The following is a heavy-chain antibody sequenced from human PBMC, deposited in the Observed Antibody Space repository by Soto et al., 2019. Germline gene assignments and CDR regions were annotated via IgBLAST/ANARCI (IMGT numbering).Heavy chain of an antibody. CDR3: ASRPRRATTHFGDY. J-gene: IGHJ4*02. CDR2: IYHSGST. Sequence: QVQLQESGPRLVKPSGTLSLTCAVSGGSISSSYWWRWVRQSPGKGLEWIGEIYHSGSTNYNPSLKRRVTISVDKSKKQLSLKLNAVTAADTAVYFCASRPRRATTHFGDYWGQGTLVTVSS. D-gene: IGHD5-12*01. CDR1: GGSISSSYW. V-gene: IGHV4-4*02.